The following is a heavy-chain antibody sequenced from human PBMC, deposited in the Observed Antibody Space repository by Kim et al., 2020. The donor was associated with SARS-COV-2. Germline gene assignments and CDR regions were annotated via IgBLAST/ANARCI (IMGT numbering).Heavy chain of an antibody. D-gene: IGHD6-19*01. V-gene: IGHV4-34*01. Sequence: SETLSLTCVVHDESFTGHYWSWVRQPPGKGLEWIGEVSHSGDTKYNPSLDSRVTISLDTSKKQFSLILSSVTAADTAVYFCARGKYFWLYYYSYMDVWGKGTTVAVSS. CDR2: VSHSGDT. CDR1: DESFTGHY. CDR3: ARGKYFWLYYYSYMDV. J-gene: IGHJ6*03.